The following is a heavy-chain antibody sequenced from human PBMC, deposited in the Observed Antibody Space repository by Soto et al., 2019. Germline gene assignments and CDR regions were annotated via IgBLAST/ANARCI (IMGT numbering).Heavy chain of an antibody. V-gene: IGHV1-69*13. Sequence: SVKVSCKASGGTFSSYAISWVRQAPGQGLEWMGGIIPIFGTANYAQKVQGRVTITADESTSTAYMELSSLSSEDTAVYYFARGGGAIERRITMIVVVITSGYDAFDIWGQGTMVTVSS. CDR3: ARGGGAIERRITMIVVVITSGYDAFDI. J-gene: IGHJ3*02. CDR1: GGTFSSYA. CDR2: IIPIFGTA. D-gene: IGHD3-22*01.